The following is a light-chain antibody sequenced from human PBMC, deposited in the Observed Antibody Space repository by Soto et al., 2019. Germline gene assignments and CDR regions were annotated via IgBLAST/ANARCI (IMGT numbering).Light chain of an antibody. CDR2: GAS. J-gene: IGKJ1*01. CDR1: QSVRSSY. Sequence: EIVLTQSPGTLSLSPGERATLSCRASQSVRSSYLAWYQQKPGQAPRLLIYGASSRAPGIPDRFSGSGSGTDFTLTISRLEPEDFAVYYCQQYGSSPTFGQGTKVDIK. CDR3: QQYGSSPT. V-gene: IGKV3-20*01.